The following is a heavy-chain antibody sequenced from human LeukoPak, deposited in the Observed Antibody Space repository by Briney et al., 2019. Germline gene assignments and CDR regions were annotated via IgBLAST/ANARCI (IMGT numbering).Heavy chain of an antibody. V-gene: IGHV1-2*02. CDR1: GYTFTGYY. Sequence: ASVKVSCKASGYTFTGYYMHWVRQAPRQGLEWMGWINPNSGGTNYAQKFQGRVTMTRDTSISTAYMELSRLRSDDTAVYYCARADMSGYEPFDYWGQGTLVTVSS. J-gene: IGHJ4*02. D-gene: IGHD5-12*01. CDR3: ARADMSGYEPFDY. CDR2: INPNSGGT.